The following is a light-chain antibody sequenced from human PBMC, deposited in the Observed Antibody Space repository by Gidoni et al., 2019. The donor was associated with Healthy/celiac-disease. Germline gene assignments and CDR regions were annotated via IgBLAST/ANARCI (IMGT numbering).Light chain of an antibody. J-gene: IGKJ1*01. Sequence: DIQMTQSPSTLSASVGDRVTITCRASQSISSWLAWYQQKPGKAPTLLIYKASSLESGVPSRFSGSGSGTEFTLTISSLQPDDFATYYCQQYNSYLWTFXXXTKVEIK. V-gene: IGKV1-5*03. CDR1: QSISSW. CDR3: QQYNSYLWT. CDR2: KAS.